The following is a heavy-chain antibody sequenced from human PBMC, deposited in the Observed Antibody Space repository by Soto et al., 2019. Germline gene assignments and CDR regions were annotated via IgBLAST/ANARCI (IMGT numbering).Heavy chain of an antibody. Sequence: QVQLVQSGAEVKKPGSSVKVSCLASRGTFNRYAINWVRQAPGHGLEWLGALVPQFGTPNYAQKFQDRVTIVADESTNTTAMELRGLTCDYTAVYYCARQNRDTPMVPFDVWGQGTLVTVSS. J-gene: IGHJ4*02. CDR3: ARQNRDTPMVPFDV. V-gene: IGHV1-69*01. D-gene: IGHD5-18*01. CDR1: RGTFNRYA. CDR2: LVPQFGTP.